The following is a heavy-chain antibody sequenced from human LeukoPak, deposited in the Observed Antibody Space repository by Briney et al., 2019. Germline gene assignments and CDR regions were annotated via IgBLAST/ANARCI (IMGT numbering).Heavy chain of an antibody. J-gene: IGHJ4*02. V-gene: IGHV1-69*13. CDR3: ASMYYYDSSPTRPYAFDI. CDR1: GGTFSSYA. CDR2: IIPIFGTA. Sequence: ASVKVSCKASGGTFSSYAISWVRQAPGQGLEWMGGIIPIFGTANYAQKFQGRVTITADESTSTAYMELSSLRSEDTAVYYCASMYYYDSSPTRPYAFDIWGQGTLVTVSS. D-gene: IGHD3-22*01.